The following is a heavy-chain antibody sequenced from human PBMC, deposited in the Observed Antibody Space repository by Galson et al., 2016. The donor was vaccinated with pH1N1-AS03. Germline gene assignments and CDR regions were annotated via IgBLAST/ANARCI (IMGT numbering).Heavy chain of an antibody. J-gene: IGHJ4*02. D-gene: IGHD5-24*01. CDR3: ARQVRDGYNDSCDY. CDR1: GYIFTSYW. Sequence: QSGAEVKKPGESLKISCKTSGYIFTSYWVAWVRHMPGKGLEWMGIIYPGDSDTRYSPSFQGQVTISADRSINTAYLRWSSLMASDTAIYYCARQVRDGYNDSCDYWGQGILVTVSS. CDR2: IYPGDSDT. V-gene: IGHV5-51*01.